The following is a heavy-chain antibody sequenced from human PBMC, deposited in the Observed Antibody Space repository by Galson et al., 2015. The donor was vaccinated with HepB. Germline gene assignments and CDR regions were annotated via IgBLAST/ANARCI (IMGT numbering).Heavy chain of an antibody. CDR1: GFTFGDYA. D-gene: IGHD3-22*01. CDR2: IRSKAYGGTT. Sequence: SLRLSCAASGFTFGDYAMSWFRQAPGKGLEWVGFIRSKAYGGTTEYAASVKGRFTISRDDSKSIAYLQMNSLKTEDTAVYYCTTQGEVYYDSSGGDFDYWGQGTLVTVSS. CDR3: TTQGEVYYDSSGGDFDY. V-gene: IGHV3-49*03. J-gene: IGHJ4*02.